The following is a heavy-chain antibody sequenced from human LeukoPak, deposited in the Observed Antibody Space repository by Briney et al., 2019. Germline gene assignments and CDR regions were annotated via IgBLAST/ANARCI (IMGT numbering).Heavy chain of an antibody. V-gene: IGHV3-30*18. CDR2: ISYDGSNK. J-gene: IGHJ4*02. D-gene: IGHD3-10*01. Sequence: GGSLRLSCAASGFTFSRYGMHWVRQASGKGLEWVALISYDGSNKYYADSVKGRFTISRDNSKNTLYLQMNSQRPEDTAVYYCAKGDPYGSGSYPVDYWGQGTLVTVSS. CDR3: AKGDPYGSGSYPVDY. CDR1: GFTFSRYG.